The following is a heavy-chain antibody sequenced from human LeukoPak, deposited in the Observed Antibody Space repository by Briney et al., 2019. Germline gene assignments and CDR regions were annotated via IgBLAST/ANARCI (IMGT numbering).Heavy chain of an antibody. CDR2: INPNSGGT. CDR3: AREGRITMVRGPKWFDP. CDR1: GYTFTGYY. V-gene: IGHV1-2*02. D-gene: IGHD3-10*01. J-gene: IGHJ5*02. Sequence: ASVKVSCKASGYTFTGYYMHWVRQAPGQGLEWMGWINPNSGGTNYAQKFQGRVTMTRDTSISTAYMELSRLRSDDTAVYYCAREGRITMVRGPKWFDPWGQGTLVTVSS.